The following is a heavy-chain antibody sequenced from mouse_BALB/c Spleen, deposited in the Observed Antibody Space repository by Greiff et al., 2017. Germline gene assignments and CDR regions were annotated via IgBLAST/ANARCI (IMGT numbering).Heavy chain of an antibody. Sequence: EVQGVESGGGLVQPKGSLKLSCAASGFTFNTYAMHWVCQAPGKGLEWVARIRSKSNNYATYYADSVKDRFTISRDDSQSMLYLQMNNLKTEDTAMYYCVRQGSSSMDYWGQGTSVTVSS. CDR2: IRSKSNNYAT. CDR1: GFTFNTYA. D-gene: IGHD1-1*01. V-gene: IGHV10-3*03. J-gene: IGHJ4*01. CDR3: VRQGSSSMDY.